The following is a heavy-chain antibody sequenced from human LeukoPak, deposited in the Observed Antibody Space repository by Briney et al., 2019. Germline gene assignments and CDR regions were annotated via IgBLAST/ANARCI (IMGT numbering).Heavy chain of an antibody. CDR1: GYTFSSYD. CDR3: ARRLGLRWDLQAFDI. J-gene: IGHJ3*02. D-gene: IGHD4-23*01. V-gene: IGHV1-8*03. CDR2: MNPNSGNR. Sequence: ASVRVSCKASGYTFSSYDINWVRQATGQGLEWMGWMNPNSGNRGYAQKFQGRVTITRNTSISTAYMELSSLRSEDTAVYYCARRLGLRWDLQAFDIWGQGTMVTVSS.